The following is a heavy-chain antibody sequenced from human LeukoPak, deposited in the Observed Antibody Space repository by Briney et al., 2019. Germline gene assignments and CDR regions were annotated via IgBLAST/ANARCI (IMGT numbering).Heavy chain of an antibody. CDR3: AKEPPRFRDGSGGYYLLDY. CDR1: GFTFSSYA. CDR2: ISGSGGST. Sequence: PGGSLRLSCAASGFTFSSYAMRWVRQAPGKGLEWVSAISGSGGSTYYADAVKGRFTISRDNSKNTLYLQMNSLRAEDTAVYYCAKEPPRFRDGSGGYYLLDYWGQGTLVTVSS. J-gene: IGHJ4*02. D-gene: IGHD3-10*01. V-gene: IGHV3-23*01.